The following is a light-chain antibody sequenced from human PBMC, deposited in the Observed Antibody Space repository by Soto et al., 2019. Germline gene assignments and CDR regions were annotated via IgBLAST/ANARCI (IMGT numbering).Light chain of an antibody. Sequence: QSALTQPVSVSGSPGQSITISCTGTSSDVGGYNYVSWYQQHPGKAPKLMIYEVSNRPSGVSNRFSGSKSGNTASLTISGLQAEDEADYYCTSYTSSSTDADVVFGGGTKLTVL. CDR1: SSDVGGYNY. V-gene: IGLV2-14*01. CDR2: EVS. J-gene: IGLJ2*01. CDR3: TSYTSSSTDADVV.